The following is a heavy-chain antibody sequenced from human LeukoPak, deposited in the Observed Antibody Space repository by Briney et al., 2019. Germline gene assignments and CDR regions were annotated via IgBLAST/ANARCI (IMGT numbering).Heavy chain of an antibody. CDR2: ISYDGSNK. V-gene: IGHV3-30*18. Sequence: GGSLRLSCAASGFTFSSYGMHWVRQAPGKGLEWVAVISYDGSNKYYADSVKGRFTISRDNSKNTLYLQMNSLRAEDTAVYYCAKAPRPWVGGATGSRYYFDYWGQGTLVTVSP. J-gene: IGHJ4*02. CDR1: GFTFSSYG. CDR3: AKAPRPWVGGATGSRYYFDY. D-gene: IGHD1-26*01.